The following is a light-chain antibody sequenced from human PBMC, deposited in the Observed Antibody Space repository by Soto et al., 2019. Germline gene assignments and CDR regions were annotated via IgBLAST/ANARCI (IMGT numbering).Light chain of an antibody. J-gene: IGKJ1*01. CDR3: LQYHNLWA. CDR2: RAS. V-gene: IGKV3-15*01. Sequence: IVMTQSPATLSVSPGERATLSCRASQNIYSNVAWYQQRPGQAPRLLIYRASTRAPGIPARFSGSGSGTEFTLTISSLQSEDFTVYSWLQYHNLWAFGQGTKVEIK. CDR1: QNIYSN.